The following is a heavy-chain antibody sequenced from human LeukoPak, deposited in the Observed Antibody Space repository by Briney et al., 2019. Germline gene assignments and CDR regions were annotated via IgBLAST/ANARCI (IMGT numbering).Heavy chain of an antibody. CDR2: INSDGSST. D-gene: IGHD5-12*01. Sequence: GGSLRLSCAASGFTFSSYSMNWVRQAPGKGLVWVSRINSDGSSTSYADSVKGRFTISRDNAKNTLYLQMNSLRAEDTAVYYCARVRYSGYDYFYYYYMDVWGKGTTVAISS. V-gene: IGHV3-74*01. J-gene: IGHJ6*03. CDR3: ARVRYSGYDYFYYYYMDV. CDR1: GFTFSSYS.